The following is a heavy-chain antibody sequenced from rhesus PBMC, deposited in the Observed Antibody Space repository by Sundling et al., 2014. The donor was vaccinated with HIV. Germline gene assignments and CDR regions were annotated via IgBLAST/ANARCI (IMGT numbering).Heavy chain of an antibody. CDR3: VRGPEATGWYGLDF. CDR1: GFTFSYYG. Sequence: EVQLVESGGGLVQPGGSLRLSCTGSGFTFSYYGMSWVRQTPGKGLEWVSGINSAGNSVYYSDSVKGRFSISRDNSKNTLSLQMRSLRAEDTAVYYCVRGPEATGWYGLDFWGQGVIVTVSS. D-gene: IGHD6-31*01. V-gene: IGHV3S42*01. CDR2: INSAGNSV. J-gene: IGHJ6*01.